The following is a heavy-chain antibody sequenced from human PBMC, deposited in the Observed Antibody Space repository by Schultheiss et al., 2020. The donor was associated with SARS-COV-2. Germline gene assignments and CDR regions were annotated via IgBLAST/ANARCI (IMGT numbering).Heavy chain of an antibody. CDR2: IRDKTNSYTT. CDR3: VCVFHGL. J-gene: IGHJ4*02. CDR1: GFRFSDHY. D-gene: IGHD5/OR15-5a*01. Sequence: GESLKISCAASGFRFSDHYMDWVRQAPGKGLEWVGRIRDKTNSYTTEYAASVKGRFTVSRDDSKNSLYLQMNSLKTEDTAVYYCVCVFHGLWGQGTLVTVSS. V-gene: IGHV3-72*01.